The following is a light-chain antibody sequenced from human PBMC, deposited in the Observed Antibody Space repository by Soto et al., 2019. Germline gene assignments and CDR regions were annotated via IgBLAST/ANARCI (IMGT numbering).Light chain of an antibody. J-gene: IGKJ4*01. V-gene: IGKV1-39*01. Sequence: IRLTQTQSLMYDYVGDIVSITGRPSQSISRHLNWYQQKPGKAPNLLIYAASSLQSGVPSRFSGSGSETYFTLTISSLQPEDFATYYCQESYTTLAFAGGAKV. CDR1: QSISRH. CDR3: QESYTTLA. CDR2: AAS.